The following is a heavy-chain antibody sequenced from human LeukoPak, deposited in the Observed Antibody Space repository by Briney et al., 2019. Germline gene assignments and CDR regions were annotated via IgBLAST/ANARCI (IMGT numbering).Heavy chain of an antibody. Sequence: GGSLRLSCAASGFIFSNYWMSWVRQAPGKGLEWVANIKQHGSEKYYVDSVKGRFTVSRDNAKNSLYLQMNNLRAEDTAVYYCARGGYSSVWTGYWGQGTLVTVSS. D-gene: IGHD6-19*01. CDR2: IKQHGSEK. V-gene: IGHV3-7*01. J-gene: IGHJ4*02. CDR1: GFIFSNYW. CDR3: ARGGYSSVWTGY.